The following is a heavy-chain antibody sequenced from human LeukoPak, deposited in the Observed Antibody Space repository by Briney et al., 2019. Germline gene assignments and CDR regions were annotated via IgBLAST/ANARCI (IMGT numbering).Heavy chain of an antibody. CDR1: GDSVSTNSVA. V-gene: IGHV6-1*01. CDR3: AREAEITRFDY. CDR2: PSYRSKWYN. J-gene: IGHJ4*02. Sequence: SQTLSLTRAISGDSVSTNSVAWNWTRQSPSRRLEWLGRPSYRSKWYNDYAVSVKSRLTITPDTSRNQFSLQLNSVTPEDTAVYYCAREAEITRFDYWGQGTLVTVSS. D-gene: IGHD5-24*01.